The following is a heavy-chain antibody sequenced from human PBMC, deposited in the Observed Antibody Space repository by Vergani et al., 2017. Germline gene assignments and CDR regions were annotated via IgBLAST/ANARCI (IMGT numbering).Heavy chain of an antibody. V-gene: IGHV4-34*01. D-gene: IGHD3-3*01. CDR2: INHSGST. J-gene: IGHJ6*02. CDR1: GGSFSGYY. Sequence: QVQLQQWGAGLLKPSETLSLTCAVYGGSFSGYYWSWIRQPPGKGLEWIGEINHSGSTNYNQSLKRRVTISVDTAKNQFSLKLSSVTAAATAVYYCARGNYDFWSPYYYYGMDVWGQGTTVTVSS. CDR3: ARGNYDFWSPYYYYGMDV.